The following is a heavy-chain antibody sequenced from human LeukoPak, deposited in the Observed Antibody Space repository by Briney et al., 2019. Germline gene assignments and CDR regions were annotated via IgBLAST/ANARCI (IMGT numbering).Heavy chain of an antibody. CDR1: GFTFNSYS. CDR3: ATVYYRLLGDLGVGFDY. D-gene: IGHD3-16*01. J-gene: IGHJ4*02. V-gene: IGHV3-21*01. Sequence: PGGYLRLYCAASGFTFNSYSLNWLRQAPGKGLEWVTSIISSSSYISYADSGKGRFTIARDNTKNSLYLQMNTLRDQNRPIYYGATVYYRLLGDLGVGFDYWGQGTLVTVSS. CDR2: IISSSSYI.